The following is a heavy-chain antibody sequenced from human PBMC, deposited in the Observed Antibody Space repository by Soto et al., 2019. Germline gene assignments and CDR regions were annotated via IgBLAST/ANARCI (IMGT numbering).Heavy chain of an antibody. D-gene: IGHD1-26*01. J-gene: IGHJ6*02. Sequence: QVQLVQSGAEVKKSGSSVKVSCKASGGTFSSYTISWVRQAPGLGLEWMGRIIPVLGIANYAQKFQGRVTISALKSTSPAYMELSSRRSEDTDVYYCAPVEPMDVWGQGTTVTVSS. V-gene: IGHV1-69*02. CDR2: IIPVLGIA. CDR3: APVEPMDV. CDR1: GGTFSSYT.